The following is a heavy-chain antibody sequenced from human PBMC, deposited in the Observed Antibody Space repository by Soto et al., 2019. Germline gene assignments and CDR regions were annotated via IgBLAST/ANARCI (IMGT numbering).Heavy chain of an antibody. V-gene: IGHV1-69*05. Sequence: QVQLEQSGAEVKKPGSSVKVSCKASGGTFSNYAISWVRQAPGQGLEWMGGIIPIFGTANYAQKLQDRATLTXDXPTSTAYMELSSLRSDDTAVYYCARSRSAGYVYFDSWGQGTLVTVSS. CDR1: GGTFSNYA. D-gene: IGHD3-10*02. J-gene: IGHJ4*02. CDR2: IIPIFGTA. CDR3: ARSRSAGYVYFDS.